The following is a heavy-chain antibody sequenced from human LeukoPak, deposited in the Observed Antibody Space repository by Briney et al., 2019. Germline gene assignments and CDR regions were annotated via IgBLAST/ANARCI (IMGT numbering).Heavy chain of an antibody. CDR1: GFXFSDYF. CDR2: ISSSSSYT. V-gene: IGHV3-11*06. D-gene: IGHD2-15*01. J-gene: IGHJ3*02. Sequence: GGSLRLSCAASGFXFSDYFMSWIRQAPGKGLEWVSYISSSSSYTNYADSVKGRFTISRDNAKNSLYLQMNSLRAEDTAVYYCAREAEYCSGGSCYGDAFDIWGQGTMVTVSS. CDR3: AREAEYCSGGSCYGDAFDI.